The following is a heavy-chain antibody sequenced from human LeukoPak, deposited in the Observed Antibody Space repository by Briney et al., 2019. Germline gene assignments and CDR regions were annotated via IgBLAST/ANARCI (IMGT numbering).Heavy chain of an antibody. Sequence: RPSETLSLTCAVSGYSISSGYYWGWIRQPPGKGLEWIGSIYHSGSTYYNPSLKSRVTISVDTSKSQFSLKLSSVTAADTAVYYCATPLLAAAGNFDYWGQGTLVTVSS. V-gene: IGHV4-38-2*01. CDR1: GYSISSGYY. D-gene: IGHD6-13*01. CDR2: IYHSGST. J-gene: IGHJ4*02. CDR3: ATPLLAAAGNFDY.